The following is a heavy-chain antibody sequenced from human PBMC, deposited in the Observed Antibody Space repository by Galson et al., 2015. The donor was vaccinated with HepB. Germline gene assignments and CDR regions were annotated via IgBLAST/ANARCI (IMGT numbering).Heavy chain of an antibody. CDR3: ARVSDGYNRFDY. V-gene: IGHV3-33*01. Sequence: SLRLSCAASGFSFSTYAMNWVRQAPGKGLEWVALIWHDGSSEYYADSVKGRFTISRDSSQNTLYLQMNSLRAEDTAVYYCARVSDGYNRFDYWGQGTLVTVSS. J-gene: IGHJ4*02. D-gene: IGHD5-24*01. CDR1: GFSFSTYA. CDR2: IWHDGSSE.